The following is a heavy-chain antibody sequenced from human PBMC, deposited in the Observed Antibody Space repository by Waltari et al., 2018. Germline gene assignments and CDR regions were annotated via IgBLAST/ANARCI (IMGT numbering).Heavy chain of an antibody. V-gene: IGHV3-53*02. CDR2: IYSCGPT. D-gene: IGHD3-3*02. J-gene: IGHJ4*02. CDR3: ARSTIENIRDGLEY. CDR1: GFIVNNYF. Sequence: DVQLVETGGGLIQPGGSLRLSCAASGFIVNNYFMTWVRQAPGKGLGWVSVIYSCGPTYYADSVKGRFTITRDNSKNTLYLQMNNLRADDTAVYFCARSTIENIRDGLEYWGQGALVTVSS.